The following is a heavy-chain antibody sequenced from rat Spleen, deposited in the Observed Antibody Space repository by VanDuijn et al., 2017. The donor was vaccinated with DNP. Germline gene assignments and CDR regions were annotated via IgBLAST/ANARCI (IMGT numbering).Heavy chain of an antibody. CDR3: ARLGYGYNYAMDA. Sequence: EVQLVESGGGLVQPGRSLKLSCTASGFTFSNYGMAWVRQAPTKGLEWVASLSTGGDTSAYRGSVKGRFTISRDNAQNSLYLQMDSLRSEDTATYYCARLGYGYNYAMDAWGQGTSVTVSS. J-gene: IGHJ4*01. D-gene: IGHD1-9*01. CDR2: LSTGGDTS. V-gene: IGHV5S13*01. CDR1: GFTFSNYG.